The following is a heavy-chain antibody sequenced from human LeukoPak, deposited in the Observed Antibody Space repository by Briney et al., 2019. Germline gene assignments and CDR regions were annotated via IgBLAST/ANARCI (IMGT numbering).Heavy chain of an antibody. CDR1: GFTFGSYA. V-gene: IGHV3-23*01. D-gene: IGHD3-22*01. J-gene: IGHJ4*02. CDR3: AIMHGYYDGSGYWVQ. Sequence: GGSLRLSSAASGFTFGSYAMSWVRQAPGKGLEWVSFISPSGDRTSNADSVEGRFTISRDNPRNTLYLQMNSLRDEDTAVYYCAIMHGYYDGSGYWVQRGQGTLVTVFS. CDR2: ISPSGDRT.